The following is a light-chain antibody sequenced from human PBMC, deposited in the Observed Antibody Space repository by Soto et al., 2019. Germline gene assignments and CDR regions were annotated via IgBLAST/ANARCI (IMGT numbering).Light chain of an antibody. Sequence: DIQMTQSPSTLSASVGDRVTITCRASQSISNWLAWYQQRPGKAPKLLIYDASSLQSGVPSRFSGGRSGTKFTLTISSLQADDFATYYCQQYDTYSRTFGQGTKLEI. J-gene: IGKJ2*01. V-gene: IGKV1-5*01. CDR1: QSISNW. CDR2: DAS. CDR3: QQYDTYSRT.